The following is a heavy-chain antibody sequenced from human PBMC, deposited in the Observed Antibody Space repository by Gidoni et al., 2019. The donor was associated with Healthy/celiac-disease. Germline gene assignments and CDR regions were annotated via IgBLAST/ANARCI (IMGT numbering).Heavy chain of an antibody. CDR3: ARDLYYYDFWSGYSDYFDY. V-gene: IGHV3-7*01. D-gene: IGHD3-3*01. CDR1: GFTFSSYW. CDR2: IKQDGSEK. J-gene: IGHJ4*02. Sequence: EVQLVESGGGLVQPGGSLRLSCAASGFTFSSYWQSWVRQAPGKGLEWVANIKQDGSEKYYLDSVKGRFTISRDNAKNSLYLQMNSLRAEDTAVYYCARDLYYYDFWSGYSDYFDYWGQGTLVTVSS.